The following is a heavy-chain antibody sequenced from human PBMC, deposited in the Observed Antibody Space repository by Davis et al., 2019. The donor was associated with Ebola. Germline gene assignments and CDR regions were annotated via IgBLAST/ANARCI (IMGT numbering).Heavy chain of an antibody. CDR1: GYSFTSYW. CDR3: ARLRSITRLTSFYY. J-gene: IGHJ4*02. D-gene: IGHD3-10*01. CDR2: IFPGDSDT. Sequence: GESLKISCKASGYSFTSYWIVWVRQLPGKGLERMGIIFPGDSDTRYSLSFQGQVTISADKSITTAYLQWSSPKASDTAMYYCARLRSITRLTSFYYWGQGTLVTVSS. V-gene: IGHV5-51*01.